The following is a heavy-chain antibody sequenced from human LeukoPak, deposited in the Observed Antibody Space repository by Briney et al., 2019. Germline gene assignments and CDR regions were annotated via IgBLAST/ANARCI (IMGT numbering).Heavy chain of an antibody. D-gene: IGHD4-17*01. CDR3: ATLTVASSFDY. CDR1: GFAFSVYE. J-gene: IGHJ4*02. Sequence: GGSLRLSCAASGFAFSVYEMYWVRQAPGKGLEWVSYFSSSGGTRYYADSVKGRFTISRDNAKNSLYLQVNSLRAEDTAVYYCATLTVASSFDYWGQGTLVTVSS. CDR2: FSSSGGTR. V-gene: IGHV3-48*03.